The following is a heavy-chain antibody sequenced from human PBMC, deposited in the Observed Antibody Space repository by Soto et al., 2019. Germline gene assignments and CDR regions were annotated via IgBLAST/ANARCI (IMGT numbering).Heavy chain of an antibody. J-gene: IGHJ5*02. V-gene: IGHV3-23*01. CDR1: GFTFSSYA. CDR3: AKAGYYDFWSGSPGWFDP. D-gene: IGHD3-3*01. Sequence: GSLRLSCAASGFTFSSYAMSWVRQAPGKGLEWVSAISGSGGSTYYADSVKGRFTISRDNSKNTLYLQMNSLRAEDTAVYYCAKAGYYDFWSGSPGWFDPWGQGTLVTVSS. CDR2: ISGSGGST.